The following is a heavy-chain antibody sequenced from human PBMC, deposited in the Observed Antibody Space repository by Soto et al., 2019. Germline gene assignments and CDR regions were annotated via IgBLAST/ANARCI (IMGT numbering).Heavy chain of an antibody. J-gene: IGHJ3*02. CDR2: IIPIFGTA. V-gene: IGHV1-69*13. D-gene: IGHD6-6*01. CDR1: GGTFSSYA. Sequence: SVKVSCKASGGTFSSYAISWVRQAPGQGLEWMGGIIPIFGTANYAQKFQGRVTITADESTSTAYMELSSLRSDDTAVYYCARARARPTSNDAFDIWGQGTMVTVSS. CDR3: ARARARPTSNDAFDI.